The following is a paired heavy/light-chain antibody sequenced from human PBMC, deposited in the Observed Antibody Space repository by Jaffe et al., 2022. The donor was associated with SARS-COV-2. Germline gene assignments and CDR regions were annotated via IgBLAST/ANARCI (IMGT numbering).Heavy chain of an antibody. D-gene: IGHD1-1*01. V-gene: IGHV3-7*01. J-gene: IGHJ4*02. CDR1: GFTFSSWW. Sequence: EVQLVESGGGLVQPGGSLRLSCAASGFTFSSWWMSWVRQAPGMRLEWVASIKQDGGETFYVDSLKGRFTISRDNAKNSLFLQMNSLRAEDTAIYYCAREEHARFYYWGQGTPVTVSS. CDR3: AREEHARFYY. CDR2: IKQDGGET.
Light chain of an antibody. CDR1: QSVRSN. J-gene: IGKJ2*01. Sequence: EIVMTQSPATLSVSPGERTTLSCRASQSVRSNLAWYQQKPGQPPRLLIYDASTRATGVPARFSGSGSGTEFTLTISSLQSEDFAVYYCQQYNNWPPLYTFGQGTKVEIK. CDR3: QQYNNWPPLYT. V-gene: IGKV3-15*01. CDR2: DAS.